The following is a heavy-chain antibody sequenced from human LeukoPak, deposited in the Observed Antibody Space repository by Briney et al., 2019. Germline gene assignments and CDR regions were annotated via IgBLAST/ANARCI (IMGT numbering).Heavy chain of an antibody. CDR3: ARERDFYDSSGSPSY. Sequence: SETLSLTCTVSGASISTNSYYWGWIRQPPGKGLEWIGTIYYSGSTYYNPSLKSRVTISVDTSKNQFSLKVRSVTAADTAVYYCARERDFYDSSGSPSYWGQGTLVIVSS. J-gene: IGHJ4*02. CDR2: IYYSGST. D-gene: IGHD3-22*01. CDR1: GASISTNSYY. V-gene: IGHV4-39*07.